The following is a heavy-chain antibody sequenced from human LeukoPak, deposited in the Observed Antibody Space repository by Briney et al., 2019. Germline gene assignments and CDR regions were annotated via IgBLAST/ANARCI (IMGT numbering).Heavy chain of an antibody. CDR1: GFTFSTYI. CDR2: IDWSGEST. J-gene: IGHJ4*02. V-gene: IGHV3-20*04. D-gene: IGHD2-2*01. Sequence: GGSLRLSCAASGFTFSTYIMSWVRQAPGKGLEWVSGIDWSGESTGYADSVKGRFTISRDNAANVLYLQMNGPRAEDTALYYCARDLSASWYSLGYWGRGTLVTVSS. CDR3: ARDLSASWYSLGY.